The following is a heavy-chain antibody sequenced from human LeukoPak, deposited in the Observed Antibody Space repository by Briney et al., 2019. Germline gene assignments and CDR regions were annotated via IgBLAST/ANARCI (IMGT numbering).Heavy chain of an antibody. V-gene: IGHV3-30*02. D-gene: IGHD2-2*01. CDR1: GFTFSSYG. J-gene: IGHJ4*02. CDR2: IRYDGSNK. CDR3: AKRARGIVVVPAATYYFDY. Sequence: GGSLRLSCAASGFTFSSYGMHWVRQAPGKGLEWVAFIRYDGSNKYYADSVKGRFTISRDNSKNTLYLQTNSLRAEDTAVYYCAKRARGIVVVPAATYYFDYWGQGTLVTVSS.